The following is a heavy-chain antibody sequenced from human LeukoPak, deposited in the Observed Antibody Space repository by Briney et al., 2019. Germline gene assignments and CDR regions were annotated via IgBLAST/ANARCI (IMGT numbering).Heavy chain of an antibody. CDR2: IYPGDSDT. D-gene: IGHD5-24*01. CDR1: GYSFTSYW. Sequence: GESLKISCKGSGYSFTSYWIGWVRQMPGKGLEWMGIIYPGDSDTRYSPSFQGQVTISADKSISTAYLQWSSLKASDTAMYYCARNGDGYNSGSLGDAFDIWGQGTMVTVSS. V-gene: IGHV5-51*01. CDR3: ARNGDGYNSGSLGDAFDI. J-gene: IGHJ3*02.